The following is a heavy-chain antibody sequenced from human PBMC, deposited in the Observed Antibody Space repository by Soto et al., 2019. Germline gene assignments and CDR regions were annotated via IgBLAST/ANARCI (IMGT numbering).Heavy chain of an antibody. CDR3: AKDRGYYYGSGSEGFDY. D-gene: IGHD3-10*01. J-gene: IGHJ4*02. Sequence: LXLSGAASGVTFSSYAMSWGLQAPGKGLEWVSAISGSGGSTYYADSVKGRFTISRDNSKNTLYLQMNSLRAEDTAVYYCAKDRGYYYGSGSEGFDYWGQGTLVTVSS. CDR1: GVTFSSYA. CDR2: ISGSGGST. V-gene: IGHV3-23*01.